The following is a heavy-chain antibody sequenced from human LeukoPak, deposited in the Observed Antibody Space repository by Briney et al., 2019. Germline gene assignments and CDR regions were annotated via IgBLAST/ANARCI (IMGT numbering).Heavy chain of an antibody. CDR1: GGSISSYY. CDR3: ARYGDYEGGRFDP. J-gene: IGHJ5*02. V-gene: IGHV4-59*12. Sequence: SETLSLTRTVSGGSISSYYWSWIRQPPGKGLEWIGYIYYSGSTNYNPSLKSRVTISVDTSKNQFSLKLSSVTAADTAVYYCARYGDYEGGRFDPWGQGTLVTVSS. D-gene: IGHD4-17*01. CDR2: IYYSGST.